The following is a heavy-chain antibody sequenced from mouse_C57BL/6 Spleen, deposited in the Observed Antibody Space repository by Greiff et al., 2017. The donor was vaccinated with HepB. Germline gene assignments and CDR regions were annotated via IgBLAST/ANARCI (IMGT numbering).Heavy chain of an antibody. Sequence: QVQLQQPGAELVKPGASVKLSCKASGYTFTSYWMQWVKQRPGQGLEWIGEIDPSDSYTNYNQKFKGKATLTVDTSSSTAYMKLSSLTSEDSAVYYCARSGTVVATYWYFDVWGTGTTVTVSS. D-gene: IGHD1-1*01. CDR1: GYTFTSYW. CDR3: ARSGTVVATYWYFDV. V-gene: IGHV1-50*01. CDR2: IDPSDSYT. J-gene: IGHJ1*03.